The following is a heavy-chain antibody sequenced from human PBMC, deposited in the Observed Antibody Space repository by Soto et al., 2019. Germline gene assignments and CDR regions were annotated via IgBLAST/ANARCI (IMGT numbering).Heavy chain of an antibody. CDR1: GFNFATYG. CDR2: IWYDGSDR. J-gene: IGHJ4*02. CDR3: VRGANDYGDYYFDY. V-gene: IGHV3-33*01. D-gene: IGHD4-17*01. Sequence: QVQLVESGGGVVQPGRSLRLSCAASGFNFATYGMNWVRQAPGKGLEWVAVIWYDGSDRYHADSVKGRFTISRDNSKNTLYLQMNSLGVEDTAVYYCVRGANDYGDYYFDYWGQGTLVTVSS.